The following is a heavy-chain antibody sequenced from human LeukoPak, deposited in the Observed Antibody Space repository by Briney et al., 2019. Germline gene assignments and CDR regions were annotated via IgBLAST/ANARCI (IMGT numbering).Heavy chain of an antibody. V-gene: IGHV3-23*01. J-gene: IGHJ4*02. CDR3: AKDLTTMVRGVYYFDY. CDR1: GFTCSSYA. Sequence: PGGSLRFACAATGFTCSSYAMSWVGQAPGKGLEWVSAISGSGGSTYYADSVKGRFTISRDNSKNTLYLQMNSLRAEDTAVYYCAKDLTTMVRGVYYFDYWGQGTPVTVSS. D-gene: IGHD3-10*01. CDR2: ISGSGGST.